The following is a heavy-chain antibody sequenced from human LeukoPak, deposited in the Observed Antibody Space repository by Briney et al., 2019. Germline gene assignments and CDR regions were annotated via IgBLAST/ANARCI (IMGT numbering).Heavy chain of an antibody. CDR2: IKQDGSEK. D-gene: IGHD7-27*01. CDR1: GFTFRDYW. J-gene: IGHJ4*02. Sequence: PGGSLRLSCAASGFTFRDYWMSWVRQAPGKELEWVATIKQDGSEKYYVDSVKGRFTISRDNAKNSLYLQMNSLRVEDTAVYYCVRDKLTGASRLDYWGQGTLLTVSS. CDR3: VRDKLTGASRLDY. V-gene: IGHV3-7*03.